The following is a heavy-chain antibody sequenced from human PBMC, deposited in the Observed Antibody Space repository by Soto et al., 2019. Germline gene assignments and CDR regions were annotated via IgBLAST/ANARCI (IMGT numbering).Heavy chain of an antibody. CDR3: GGQYYGAKGYYFEN. J-gene: IGHJ4*02. CDR2: IYYIGNT. Sequence: QLQLQESGSGLVKPSETLSLTCIVSNGSISSRSSYWGWIRQTPGKGLEWIGSIYYIGNTYYNPSLKSRVTISIDTSKTQFSLKMNSVTAADTAVYFCGGQYYGAKGYYFENWCQGALVTVSS. D-gene: IGHD4-17*01. CDR1: NGSISSRSSY. V-gene: IGHV4-39*01.